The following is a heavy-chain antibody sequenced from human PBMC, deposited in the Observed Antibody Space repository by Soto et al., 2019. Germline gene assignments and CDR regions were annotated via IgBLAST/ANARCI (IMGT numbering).Heavy chain of an antibody. D-gene: IGHD6-19*01. V-gene: IGHV3-23*01. CDR3: ARDERIAVAGTDT. CDR2: ISGPGGST. CDR1: GFTFSNYA. Sequence: VQLLESGGGLVQPGGSLRLSCAASGFTFSNYAMTWVRQAAGKGLEWVSSISGPGGSTYYADSVQGRFTISRDNSKNTLFLQMHSLRAEDTALYYCARDERIAVAGTDTWGQGILVTVTS. J-gene: IGHJ5*02.